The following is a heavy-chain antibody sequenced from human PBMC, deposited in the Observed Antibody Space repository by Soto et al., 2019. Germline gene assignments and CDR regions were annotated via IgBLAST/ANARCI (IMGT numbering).Heavy chain of an antibody. V-gene: IGHV3-23*01. D-gene: IGHD1-26*01. CDR1: GFTFSSYA. J-gene: IGHJ6*02. CDR2: ISGSGGTT. Sequence: GGSLRLSCAASGFTFSSYAITWGRQAPGKRLEWVSGISGSGGTTSYTDSVKGRFTISRDNSKKTLFLEMKSLGVEDTAVYFCARDVWETTSRYYGLDLWGLGTTVTVSS. CDR3: ARDVWETTSRYYGLDL.